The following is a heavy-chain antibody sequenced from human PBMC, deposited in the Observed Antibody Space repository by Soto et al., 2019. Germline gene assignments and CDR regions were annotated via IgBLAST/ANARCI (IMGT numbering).Heavy chain of an antibody. CDR1: GYTFTSYG. J-gene: IGHJ4*02. Sequence: QVQLVQSGAEVKKPGASVKVSCKASGYTFTSYGISWVRQAPGQGLEWMGWISAYNGNTNYAQKPQGRVTMTTDTYTSTAYLELRSVRSDDTSVYYCASEGRAAREDAPTFMDYWGQGTLVTVSS. CDR2: ISAYNGNT. CDR3: ASEGRAAREDAPTFMDY. D-gene: IGHD6-6*01. V-gene: IGHV1-18*04.